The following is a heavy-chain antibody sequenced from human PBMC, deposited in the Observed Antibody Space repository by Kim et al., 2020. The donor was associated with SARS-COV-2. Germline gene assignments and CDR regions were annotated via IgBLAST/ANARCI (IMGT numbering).Heavy chain of an antibody. D-gene: IGHD3-9*01. CDR1: GYTFTGYY. CDR3: ARDRRVRYFDWDLYYYYGMDV. Sequence: ASVKVSCKASGYTFTGYYMHWVRQAPGQGLEWMGWINPNSGGTNYAQKFQGWVTMTRDTSISTAYMELSRLRSDDTAVYYCARDRRVRYFDWDLYYYYGMDVWGQGTTVTVSS. CDR2: INPNSGGT. V-gene: IGHV1-2*04. J-gene: IGHJ6*02.